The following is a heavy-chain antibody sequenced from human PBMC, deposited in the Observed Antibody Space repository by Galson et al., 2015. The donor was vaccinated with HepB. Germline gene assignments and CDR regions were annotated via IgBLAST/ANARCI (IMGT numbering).Heavy chain of an antibody. Sequence: ETLSLTCTVSGGSISSYYWSWIRQPPGKGLEWIGYIYYSGSTNYNPSLKSRVTISVDTSKNQFSLKLSSVTAADTAVYYCARWRQITMVRGAHFDYWGQGTLVTVSS. CDR3: ARWRQITMVRGAHFDY. CDR2: IYYSGST. J-gene: IGHJ4*02. D-gene: IGHD3-10*01. CDR1: GGSISSYY. V-gene: IGHV4-59*08.